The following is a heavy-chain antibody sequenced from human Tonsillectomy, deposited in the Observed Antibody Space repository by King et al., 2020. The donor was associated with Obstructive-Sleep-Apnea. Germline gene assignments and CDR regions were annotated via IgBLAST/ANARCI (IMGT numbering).Heavy chain of an antibody. CDR1: GFIVSSKY. CDR2: IYSGGST. CDR3: ARGSGNYYDSSGYYYPFDY. D-gene: IGHD3-22*01. Sequence: VQLVESGGGLVQAGGSLRLFCTASGFIVSSKYMSWVCQAPGKGLEWVSVIYSGGSTYYADSVKGRFTISRHNSKNTVYLQMNSLRTEDTAVYFCARGSGNYYDSSGYYYPFDYWGQGTLVTVSS. V-gene: IGHV3-53*04. J-gene: IGHJ4*02.